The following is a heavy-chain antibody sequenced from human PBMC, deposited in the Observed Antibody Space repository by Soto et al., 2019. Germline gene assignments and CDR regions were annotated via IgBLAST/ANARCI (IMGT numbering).Heavy chain of an antibody. Sequence: QVQLQQWGAGLLKPSETLSLTWAVYGGSFSGYYWSWIRQPPGKGLEWIGEINHSGSTNYNPSLKSRVTISVDTSKNQFSLKLSSVTAADTAVYYCARDYYDSSGRPTIDYWGQGTLVTVSS. CDR1: GGSFSGYY. V-gene: IGHV4-34*01. CDR3: ARDYYDSSGRPTIDY. D-gene: IGHD3-22*01. CDR2: INHSGST. J-gene: IGHJ4*02.